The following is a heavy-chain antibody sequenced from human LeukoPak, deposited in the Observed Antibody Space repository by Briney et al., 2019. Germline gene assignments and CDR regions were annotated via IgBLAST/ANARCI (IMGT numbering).Heavy chain of an antibody. V-gene: IGHV4-34*01. Sequence: SETLSLTCAVYGGSFSGYYWSWIRQPPGKGLEWIGEINHSGNTNYNPSLKSRVTISVDTSKNQFSLKLSSVTAADTAVYYCARGPYDSSRDWGQGTLVTVSS. CDR1: GGSFSGYY. D-gene: IGHD3-22*01. CDR3: ARGPYDSSRD. CDR2: INHSGNT. J-gene: IGHJ4*02.